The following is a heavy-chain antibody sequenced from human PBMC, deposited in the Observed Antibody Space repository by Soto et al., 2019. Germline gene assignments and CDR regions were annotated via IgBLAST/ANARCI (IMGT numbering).Heavy chain of an antibody. CDR3: AEGLVTSKKKTSPPHYYYYYGMDV. D-gene: IGHD2-2*01. CDR1: GGTFSSYA. V-gene: IGHV1-69*01. J-gene: IGHJ6*02. CDR2: IIPIFGTA. Sequence: QVQLVQSGAEVKKPGSSVKVSCKASGGTFSSYAISWVRQAPGQGLEWMGGIIPIFGTANYAQKFQGRVTITADESTGTASMELGGLGSEDTAGYYCAEGLVTSKKKTSPPHYYYYYGMDVGAKGPRSPSP.